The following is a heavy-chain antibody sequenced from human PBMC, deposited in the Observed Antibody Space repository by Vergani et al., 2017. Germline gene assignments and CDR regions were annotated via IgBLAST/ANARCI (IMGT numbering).Heavy chain of an antibody. CDR1: GDSIISRSYY. J-gene: IGHJ2*01. Sequence: QLQESGPGLVKASETLSLTCTVSGDSIISRSYYWGWIRQPPGKGLEWIGILYNSGNGDSSSSLKSRVTISADTSKNQFSLRLTSVTAADTAVYYCASGKYYSDSTSHFRGRYFDVCRGGTRVAVPS. V-gene: IGHV4-39*01. CDR3: ASGKYYSDSTSHFRGRYFDV. CDR2: LYNSGNG. D-gene: IGHD3-16*01.